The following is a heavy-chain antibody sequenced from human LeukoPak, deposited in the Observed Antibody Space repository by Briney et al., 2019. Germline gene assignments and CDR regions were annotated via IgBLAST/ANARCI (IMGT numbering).Heavy chain of an antibody. Sequence: PGGSLRLSCAASGFTFNSYEMNWVRQAPGKGLEWVSYIGASGGTIYYAGSVRGRFTISRDNAKNSLYLQMNSLRAEDTAVYYCARLKMATMAVDYWGQGTLVTVSS. CDR2: IGASGGTI. CDR3: ARLKMATMAVDY. D-gene: IGHD5-24*01. J-gene: IGHJ4*02. V-gene: IGHV3-48*03. CDR1: GFTFNSYE.